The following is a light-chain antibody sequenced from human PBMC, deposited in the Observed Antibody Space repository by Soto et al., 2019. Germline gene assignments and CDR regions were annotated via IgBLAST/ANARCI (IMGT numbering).Light chain of an antibody. Sequence: QSVLTQPPSVSGAPGQRVTISCSGSSSNIGAGYDVHWYQQLPGTAPKLLISGNNNRPSGVPDRFSGSKSGTSASLAITGLQPEDEADYYCQSYDRSLSGFYVFGTGTKSPS. CDR2: GNN. J-gene: IGLJ1*01. V-gene: IGLV1-40*01. CDR3: QSYDRSLSGFYV. CDR1: SSNIGAGYD.